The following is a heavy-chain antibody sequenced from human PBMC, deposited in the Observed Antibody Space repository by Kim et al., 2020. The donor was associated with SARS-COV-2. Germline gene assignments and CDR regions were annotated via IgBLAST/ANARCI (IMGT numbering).Heavy chain of an antibody. CDR2: ISSSSSTI. Sequence: GGSLRLSCAASGFTFSSYSMNWVRQAPGKGLEWVSYISSSSSTIYYADSVKGRFTISRDNAKNSLYLQMNSLRDEDTAVYYCARALEGERYFDWLLYEVGPTYYFDYWGQGTLVTVSS. J-gene: IGHJ4*02. D-gene: IGHD3-9*01. CDR1: GFTFSSYS. V-gene: IGHV3-48*02. CDR3: ARALEGERYFDWLLYEVGPTYYFDY.